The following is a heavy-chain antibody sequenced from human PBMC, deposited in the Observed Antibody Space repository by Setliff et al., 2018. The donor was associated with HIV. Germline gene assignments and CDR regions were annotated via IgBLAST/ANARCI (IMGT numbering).Heavy chain of an antibody. CDR3: ARGVRDYFDYAWSTYRLGYCMDV. D-gene: IGHD3-16*02. CDR1: GGSISSGDYF. Sequence: SETLSLTCTVSGGSISSGDYFLSWIRQAPGKGLEWIGCIYYSGSAYYNPSLKSRLTMSLDTSKNQFSLNLDSVTAADTAVFYCARGVRDYFDYAWSTYRLGYCMDVWGKGIPVTVSS. J-gene: IGHJ6*03. CDR2: IYYSGSA. V-gene: IGHV4-30-4*08.